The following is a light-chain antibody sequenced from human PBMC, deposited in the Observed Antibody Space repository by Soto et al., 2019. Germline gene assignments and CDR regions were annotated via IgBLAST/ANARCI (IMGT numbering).Light chain of an antibody. V-gene: IGLV3-21*04. CDR1: NIGGKT. J-gene: IGLJ3*02. CDR3: HVWDSSRDHVV. Sequence: SSELIQPPSVSVAPGKTASITCGGSNIGGKTVHWFQQKPGLAPVVVLYYDTHRPSGIPERFSGSNSGNTATLTITRVDAGDEADYYCHVWDSSRDHVVFGGGTKLTVL. CDR2: YDT.